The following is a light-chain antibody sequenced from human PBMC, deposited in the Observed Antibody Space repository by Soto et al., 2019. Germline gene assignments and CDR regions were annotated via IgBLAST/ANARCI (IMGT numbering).Light chain of an antibody. CDR3: QQYNNWPQT. V-gene: IGKV3-15*01. CDR1: QSVSSN. CDR2: GAS. Sequence: TLSVSRGERATLSCRTSQSVSSNLAWYQQKPGQAPRLLIYGASTRATGIPARFSGSGSGTEFTLTISSLQSEDFAVYYCQQYNNWPQTFGQGTKVDIK. J-gene: IGKJ1*01.